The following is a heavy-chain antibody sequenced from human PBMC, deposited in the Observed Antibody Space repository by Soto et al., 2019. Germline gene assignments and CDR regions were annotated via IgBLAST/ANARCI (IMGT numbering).Heavy chain of an antibody. CDR2: VHSSGSA. V-gene: IGHV4-4*08. CDR1: GGSIFTYY. CDR3: ASTQDMGYMDV. Sequence: ETLSLTCTVSGGSIFTYYWSWIRQPPGKGLEWIAYVHSSGSANYNPSLNSRVTISLDTSRNQFSLKLGSVTAADTAVYYCASTQDMGYMDVWGKGTTVTVSS. D-gene: IGHD2-15*01. J-gene: IGHJ6*03.